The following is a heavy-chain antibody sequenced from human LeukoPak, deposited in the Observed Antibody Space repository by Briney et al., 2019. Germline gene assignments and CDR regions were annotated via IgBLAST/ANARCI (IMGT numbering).Heavy chain of an antibody. CDR1: GFAFSNYW. V-gene: IGHV3-74*01. D-gene: IGHD4-17*01. J-gene: IGHJ4*02. CDR3: AKGGATVIDY. Sequence: PGGSLRLSCAAPGFAFSNYWMHWVRQAPGKGLVWVSRINSDESSTTSADSVKGRFTISRDNAKNTLYLQMNSLRAEDTAVYYCAKGGATVIDYWGQGTLVTVSS. CDR2: INSDESST.